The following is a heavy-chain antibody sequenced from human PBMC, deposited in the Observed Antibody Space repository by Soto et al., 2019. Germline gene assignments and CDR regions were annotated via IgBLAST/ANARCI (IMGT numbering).Heavy chain of an antibody. CDR3: ARDRDDYGSGNYYNRIDF. CDR2: IIPLFGTP. CDR1: GGIFSTYA. V-gene: IGHV1-69*01. Sequence: QVQLVQSGAEVKKPGSSVKVSCKASGGIFSTYAISWLRQAPGQGLEWMGGIIPLFGTPNYAQRFQGRVTITAYESTSTAYMQLSRVRSEDTAVYYCARDRDDYGSGNYYNRIDFWGQGTLVTVSS. D-gene: IGHD3-10*01. J-gene: IGHJ4*02.